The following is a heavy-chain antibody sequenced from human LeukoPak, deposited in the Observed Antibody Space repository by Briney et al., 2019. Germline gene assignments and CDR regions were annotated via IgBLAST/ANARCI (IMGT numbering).Heavy chain of an antibody. D-gene: IGHD1-1*01. CDR2: IYHSGGS. J-gene: IGHJ5*01. V-gene: IGHV4-38-2*01. CDR3: AKAGTTGIHHWFDP. Sequence: SETLSLTCVVSGYSISNDYYWGWIRQPPGTGLEWIGNIYHSGGSYYNPSLKSRVTILVGTSKNQFFLKLSSVTAADTAVYYCAKAGTTGIHHWFDPWGQGNLVTVSS. CDR1: GYSISNDYY.